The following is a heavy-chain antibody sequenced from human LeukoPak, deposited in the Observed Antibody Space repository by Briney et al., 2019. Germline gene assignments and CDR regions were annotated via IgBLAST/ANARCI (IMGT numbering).Heavy chain of an antibody. CDR2: LRGVGET. Sequence: GGSLRLSCAASGFTFSSYAMSWVRQAPARGLEWVSSLRGVGETFYIDSVKGRFTLSRDESRNTVYLQLNNLRVEDTAVYFCAKASWVSRADAVLWGQGTLVTVSS. V-gene: IGHV3-23*01. J-gene: IGHJ4*02. CDR3: AKASWVSRADAVL. D-gene: IGHD3-16*01. CDR1: GFTFSSYA.